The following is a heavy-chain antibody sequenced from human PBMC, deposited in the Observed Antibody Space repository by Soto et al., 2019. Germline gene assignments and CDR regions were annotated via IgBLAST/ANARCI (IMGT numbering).Heavy chain of an antibody. CDR1: GGSISSYY. CDR3: ASTAHSSGWYSGGFDY. J-gene: IGHJ4*02. Sequence: SETLSLTCTVSGGSISSYYWSWIRQPPGKGLEWIGSIYYSGSTYYNPSLKSRVTISVDTSKNQFSLKLSSVTAADTAVYYCASTAHSSGWYSGGFDYWGQGTLVTVSS. V-gene: IGHV4-59*13. CDR2: IYYSGST. D-gene: IGHD6-19*01.